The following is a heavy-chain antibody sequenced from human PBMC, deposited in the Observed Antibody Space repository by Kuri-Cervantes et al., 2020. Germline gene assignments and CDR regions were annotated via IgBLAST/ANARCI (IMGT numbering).Heavy chain of an antibody. Sequence: SLKISCGGSGFRFTSYAMHWVRQAPGKGLEWVSGISWNSGSIGYADSVKGRFTISRDNSKNTLYLQMNSLRAEDTAVYYCARVPGYCSGGSCYRLYYYYGMDVWGQGTTVTVSS. CDR3: ARVPGYCSGGSCYRLYYYYGMDV. CDR1: GFRFTSYA. CDR2: ISWNSGSI. J-gene: IGHJ6*02. D-gene: IGHD2-15*01. V-gene: IGHV3-9*01.